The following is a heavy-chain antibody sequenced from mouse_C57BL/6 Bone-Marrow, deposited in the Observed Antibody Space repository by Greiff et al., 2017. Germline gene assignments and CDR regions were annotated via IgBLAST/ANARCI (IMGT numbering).Heavy chain of an antibody. J-gene: IGHJ2*01. Sequence: EVMLVESGGGLVQPGESLKLSCESNEYEFPSHDMSWVRKTQERRLELVAAITSDGGSTYYPDTMERRFIISRDNTKKTLYLQMSSLRSEDTALYYCARLTGTGTHSYYFDYWGQGTTLTVSS. CDR3: ARLTGTGTHSYYFDY. V-gene: IGHV5-2*03. CDR2: ITSDGGST. CDR1: EYEFPSHD. D-gene: IGHD4-1*01.